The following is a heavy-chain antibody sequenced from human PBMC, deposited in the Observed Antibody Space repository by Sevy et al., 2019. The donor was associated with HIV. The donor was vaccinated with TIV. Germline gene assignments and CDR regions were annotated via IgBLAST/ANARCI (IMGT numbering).Heavy chain of an antibody. V-gene: IGHV3-43*01. J-gene: IGHJ6*02. CDR1: GFTFDYYT. D-gene: IGHD2-2*01. CDR2: ISWDGGST. Sequence: GGSLRLSCAASGFTFDYYTMHWVRQAPGKGLEWVSLISWDGGSTYYADSVKGRFTISRDNSKNSLYLQMNSLRTEDTALYYCAKGLYCSSTSCYAGYGMDVWGQGTTVTVS. CDR3: AKGLYCSSTSCYAGYGMDV.